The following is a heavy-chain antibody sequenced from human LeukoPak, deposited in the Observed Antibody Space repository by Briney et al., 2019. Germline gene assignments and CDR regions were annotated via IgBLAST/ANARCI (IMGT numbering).Heavy chain of an antibody. Sequence: GGSLRLSCAASGFTFSSYSMNWVRQAPGKGLEWVSSISSSSSYIYYADSVKGRFTISRDNSRNTLYLQMNSLRAEDTAVYYCAKDRAEVTMIVDGMDVWGQGTTVTVSS. CDR2: ISSSSSYI. V-gene: IGHV3-21*01. CDR1: GFTFSSYS. J-gene: IGHJ6*02. CDR3: AKDRAEVTMIVDGMDV. D-gene: IGHD3-22*01.